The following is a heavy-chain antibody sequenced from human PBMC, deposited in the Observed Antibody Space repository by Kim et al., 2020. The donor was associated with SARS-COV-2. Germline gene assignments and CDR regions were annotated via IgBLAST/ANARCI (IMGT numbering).Heavy chain of an antibody. CDR1: GDSIISGGYY. D-gene: IGHD5-12*01. CDR2: IYYTGST. V-gene: IGHV4-31*03. Sequence: SETLSLTCSVSGDSIISGGYYWTWIRQLPGKGLEWIGYIYYTGSTYYNPSLKSRLTISLDTPNNQFSLTLSSVTAADTAVYFWARYSASDWVGFNYWGQG. J-gene: IGHJ4*02. CDR3: ARYSASDWVGFNY.